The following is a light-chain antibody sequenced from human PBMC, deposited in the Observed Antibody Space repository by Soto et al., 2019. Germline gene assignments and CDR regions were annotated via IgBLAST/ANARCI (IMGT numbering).Light chain of an antibody. J-gene: IGKJ5*01. Sequence: EIVLTQSPATLSLSPGERAALSCGASQSVSSNYLAWYQQKPGLAPRLLIYDASRRATGIPARFSGSGSGTEFTLTISSLQSEDFAVYYCQQYNNWLSITFGQGTRLEIK. CDR3: QQYNNWLSIT. CDR2: DAS. CDR1: QSVSSNY. V-gene: IGKV3D-20*01.